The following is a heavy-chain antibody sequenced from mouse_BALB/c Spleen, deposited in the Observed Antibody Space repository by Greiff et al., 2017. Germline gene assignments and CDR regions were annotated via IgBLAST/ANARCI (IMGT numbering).Heavy chain of an antibody. CDR3: AREARRFAY. Sequence: EVKLVESGGGLVQPGGSLKLSCAASGFTFSSYGMSWVRQTPDKRLELVATINSNGGSTYYPDSVKGRFTISRDNAKNTLYLQMSSLKSEDTAMYYCAREARRFAYWGQGTLVTVSA. CDR1: GFTFSSYG. CDR2: INSNGGST. V-gene: IGHV5-6-3*01. J-gene: IGHJ3*01.